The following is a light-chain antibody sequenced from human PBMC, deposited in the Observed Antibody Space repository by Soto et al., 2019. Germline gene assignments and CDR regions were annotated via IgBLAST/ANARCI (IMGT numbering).Light chain of an antibody. CDR1: QDISYY. J-gene: IGKJ4*01. V-gene: IGKV1-9*01. CDR2: VAS. CDR3: QHVNTYPLT. Sequence: IQLTQTPSSLSASVGDSVTITCRASQDISYYLAWYQQKPGNAPKLLIYVASTLQSGVPSRFSGSGSGTDFTLTINSLQPGDFETYYCQHVNTYPLTFGGGTKVDIK.